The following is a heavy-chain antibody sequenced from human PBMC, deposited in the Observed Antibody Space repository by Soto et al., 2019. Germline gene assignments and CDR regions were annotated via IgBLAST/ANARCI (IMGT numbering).Heavy chain of an antibody. D-gene: IGHD3-10*01. J-gene: IGHJ6*02. V-gene: IGHV3-9*01. CDR2: ISWNSGTI. CDR1: GFTFEDFA. Sequence: GGSLRLSCAASGFTFEDFAMHWVRQGPGKGLEWVGGISWNSGTIGHADSVKGRFVISRGNAKNTLYLQMNSLRAEDTAVYYCARDGITMVRGVHYYGMDVWGQGTTVTVSS. CDR3: ARDGITMVRGVHYYGMDV.